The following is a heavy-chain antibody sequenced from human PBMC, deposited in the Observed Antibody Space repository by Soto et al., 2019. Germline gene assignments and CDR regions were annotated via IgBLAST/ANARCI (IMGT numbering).Heavy chain of an antibody. J-gene: IGHJ6*02. V-gene: IGHV4-30-4*01. CDR2: IYYSGST. Sequence: SETLSLTCTVSGGSISSGDYYWSWIRQPPGKGLEWIGYIYYSGSTYYNPSLKSRVTISVDTSKNQFSLKLSSVTAADTAVYYCARRFLEGGDGMDVWGQGTTVTVSS. CDR1: GGSISSGDYY. CDR3: ARRFLEGGDGMDV. D-gene: IGHD3-3*01.